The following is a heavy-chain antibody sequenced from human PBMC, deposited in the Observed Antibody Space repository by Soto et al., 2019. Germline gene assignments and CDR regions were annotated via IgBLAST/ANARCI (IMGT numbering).Heavy chain of an antibody. D-gene: IGHD3-3*01. CDR2: ISGSGGST. CDR1: GFTFSSYA. Sequence: GGSLRLSCAASGFTFSSYAMSWVRQAPGKGLEWVSAISGSGGSTYYADSVKGRFTISRDNSKNTLYLQMNSLRAEDTAVYYCAKGFKWYYDFWSGYYTGYHDAFDIWGQGTMVTVSS. V-gene: IGHV3-23*01. CDR3: AKGFKWYYDFWSGYYTGYHDAFDI. J-gene: IGHJ3*02.